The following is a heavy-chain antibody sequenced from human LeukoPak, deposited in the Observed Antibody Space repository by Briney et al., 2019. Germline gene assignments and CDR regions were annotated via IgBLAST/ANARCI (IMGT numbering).Heavy chain of an antibody. V-gene: IGHV4-59*11. J-gene: IGHJ5*02. CDR2: FYNSGSF. CDR1: GASISSLY. Sequence: SETLSLTRNVSGASISSLYWSGSRQSPGGGLGWFGVFYNSGSFNYNPSFKSRVAMSTDTSKNQFSLTLSSVTAADTALYYCAGYSGDGDGFPYWFDPWGQGTLVTVSS. D-gene: IGHD2-21*01. CDR3: AGYSGDGDGFPYWFDP.